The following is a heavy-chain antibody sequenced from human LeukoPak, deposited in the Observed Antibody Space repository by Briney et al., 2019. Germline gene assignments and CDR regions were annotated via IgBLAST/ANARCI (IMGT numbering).Heavy chain of an antibody. Sequence: GVLRLSCAASGFTFSSYGMHCVRRAPGKGLEWVAVISYDGRNKYYAYSVKGRFTISRDNSKNSLYLQMNSLRAEDTAVYYCAKDPGRRWYFDYWGQGTLVTVSS. CDR2: ISYDGRNK. CDR1: GFTFSSYG. CDR3: AKDPGRRWYFDY. V-gene: IGHV3-30*18. D-gene: IGHD4-23*01. J-gene: IGHJ4*02.